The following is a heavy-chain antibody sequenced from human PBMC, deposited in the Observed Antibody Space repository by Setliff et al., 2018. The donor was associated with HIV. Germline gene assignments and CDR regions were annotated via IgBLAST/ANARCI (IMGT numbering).Heavy chain of an antibody. Sequence: GGSLRLSCAASGFTFSSRWMTWVRQAPGKGLEWVANIKQDGTDKYYVDSVRGRFTISRDNARSSLFLQMNSLRVEDTAVYYCARDTCDTPSCYPGPRFVYWGQGNLVTVSS. D-gene: IGHD2-2*01. CDR1: GFTFSSRW. CDR3: ARDTCDTPSCYPGPRFVY. V-gene: IGHV3-7*01. J-gene: IGHJ4*02. CDR2: IKQDGTDK.